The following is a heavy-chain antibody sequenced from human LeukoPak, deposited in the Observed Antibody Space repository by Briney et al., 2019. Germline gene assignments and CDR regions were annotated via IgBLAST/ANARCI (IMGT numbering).Heavy chain of an antibody. J-gene: IGHJ5*02. CDR1: GYPFTGYY. CDR3: ARDFGDYNWFDP. V-gene: IGHV1-2*02. D-gene: IGHD4-17*01. CDR2: INPDSDVT. Sequence: ASVKVSCMASGYPFTGYYIHWVRQAPGQGLEWMGWINPDSDVTNYAQKFQGRVTMTRDTSISTAYMELNKLRSDDTAVYYCARDFGDYNWFDPWGQGTLVTVSS.